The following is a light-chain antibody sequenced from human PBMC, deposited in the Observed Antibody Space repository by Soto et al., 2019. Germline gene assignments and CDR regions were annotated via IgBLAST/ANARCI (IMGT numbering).Light chain of an antibody. CDR2: GAT. J-gene: IGKJ1*01. V-gene: IGKV3-20*01. Sequence: EIVLTQSPGTLSLSPGERASLSFRASQIVTNNYLAWYQQKPGQAPRLLIYGATSRVTGIPDRFSVSGSVTDYTLTISRLEPEDFAVYYCQQYGISPPEKTFGHGTKVEIK. CDR1: QIVTNNY. CDR3: QQYGISPPEKT.